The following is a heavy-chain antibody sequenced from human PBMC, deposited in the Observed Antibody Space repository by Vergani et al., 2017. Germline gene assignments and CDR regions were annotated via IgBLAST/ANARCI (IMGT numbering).Heavy chain of an antibody. Sequence: QVQLQESCPGLVKPSETLSLTCTVSGGSISSYYWSWIRQPPGEGLEWIGSIHYSENTNYNPSLKTRVTISVDTSKNQFSLTLTSVTAADTAVYYCASDTHSGQRADRWGQGILVTVTS. CDR1: GGSISSYY. CDR3: ASDTHSGQRADR. J-gene: IGHJ5*02. D-gene: IGHD6-19*01. CDR2: IHYSENT. V-gene: IGHV4-59*01.